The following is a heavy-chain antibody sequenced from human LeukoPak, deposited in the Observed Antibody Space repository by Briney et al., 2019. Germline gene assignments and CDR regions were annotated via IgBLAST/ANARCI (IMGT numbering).Heavy chain of an antibody. Sequence: GGSLRLSCAASGFTFSRYWMHWFRQAPGKGLEWVGFIRSKAYGGTTEYAASVKGRFTISRDDSKSIAYLQMNSLKTEDTAAYYCTRGRAAAPGYWGQGTLVTVSS. CDR2: IRSKAYGGTT. CDR3: TRGRAAAPGY. J-gene: IGHJ4*02. D-gene: IGHD6-13*01. CDR1: GFTFSRYW. V-gene: IGHV3-49*03.